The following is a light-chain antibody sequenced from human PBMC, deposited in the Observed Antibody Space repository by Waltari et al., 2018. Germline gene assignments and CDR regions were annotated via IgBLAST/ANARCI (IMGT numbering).Light chain of an antibody. J-gene: IGLJ2*01. V-gene: IGLV2-11*01. Sequence: QSALPQPRSVSGSPGQSVTISCTGSDSDIGYYNYVSWYQQHPGKVPKLMIYDVTTRPSGVPDRFSGSKSGNTASLTISGLQAEDESDYYCCSYAGTYTFVVFGGWTKLTVL. CDR1: DSDIGYYNY. CDR3: CSYAGTYTFVV. CDR2: DVT.